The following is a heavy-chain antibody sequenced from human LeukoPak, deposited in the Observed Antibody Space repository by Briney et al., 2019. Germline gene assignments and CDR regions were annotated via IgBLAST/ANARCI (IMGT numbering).Heavy chain of an antibody. J-gene: IGHJ4*02. V-gene: IGHV1-24*01. CDR2: FDPEDGET. CDR3: ARGQVVAATPGFDY. CDR1: GYTLTELS. Sequence: ASVKVSCKVSGYTLTELSMHWVRQTPGKGLEWMGSFDPEDGETIYAQKFQGRVTITRNTSISTAYMELSSLRSEDTAVYYCARGQVVAATPGFDYWGQGTLVTVSS. D-gene: IGHD2-15*01.